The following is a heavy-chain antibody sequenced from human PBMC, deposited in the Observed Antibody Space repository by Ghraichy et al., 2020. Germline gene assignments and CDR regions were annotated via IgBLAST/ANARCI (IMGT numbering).Heavy chain of an antibody. Sequence: SQTLSLTFTVSGGSINSESYFWGRIRQAPGKGLEWIGSVSYSGNTYSSPSLKSRVTISVDTSRNQFSLKLGSVTAADTAVYYCARHGLYYDSNTFPWWFDRWGQGTLVTVSS. CDR1: GGSINSESYF. V-gene: IGHV4-39*01. J-gene: IGHJ5*02. CDR3: ARHGLYYDSNTFPWWFDR. CDR2: VSYSGNT. D-gene: IGHD3-22*01.